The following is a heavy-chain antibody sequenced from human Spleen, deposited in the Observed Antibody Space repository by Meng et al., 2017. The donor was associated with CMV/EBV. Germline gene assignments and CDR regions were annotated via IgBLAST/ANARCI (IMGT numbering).Heavy chain of an antibody. D-gene: IGHD3-16*01. CDR3: ARGGVWY. V-gene: IGHV3-11*04. CDR2: IRGGGGNI. Sequence: GESLKISCVVSGFPFSDYYISWIRQAPGKGLEWISIIRGGGGNIDYADSVKGRFTISRDNAKNTLYLQMNSLRAEDTAVYYCARGGVWYWGQGTLVTVSS. CDR1: GFPFSDYY. J-gene: IGHJ4*02.